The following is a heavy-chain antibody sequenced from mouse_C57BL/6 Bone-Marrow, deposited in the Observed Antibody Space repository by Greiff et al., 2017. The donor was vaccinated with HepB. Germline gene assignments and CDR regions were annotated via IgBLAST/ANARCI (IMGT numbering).Heavy chain of an antibody. Sequence: VQLQQSVAELVRPGASVKLSCTASGFNIKNTYIHWVKQRPEQGLEWIGRIDPANGNTKYAPKFQGKATITADTSSNTAYLQLSSLTSEDTAIYYCALTGTSAYWGQGTRVTVSA. V-gene: IGHV14-3*01. CDR3: ALTGTSAY. D-gene: IGHD4-1*01. CDR2: IDPANGNT. J-gene: IGHJ3*01. CDR1: GFNIKNTY.